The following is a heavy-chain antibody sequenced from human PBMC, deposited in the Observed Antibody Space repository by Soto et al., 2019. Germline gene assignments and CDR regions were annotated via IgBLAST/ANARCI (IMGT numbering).Heavy chain of an antibody. Sequence: SVKVSGKASGGTFSSYAISWVRQAPGQGLEWMGGIIPIFGTANYAQKFQGRVTITADESTSTAYMELSSLRSEDTAVYYCARGTTAGSWGVYYYCYHRMVLWGQGRTVTGSS. CDR2: IIPIFGTA. V-gene: IGHV1-69*13. J-gene: IGHJ6*02. CDR3: ARGTTAGSWGVYYYCYHRMVL. CDR1: GGTFSSYA. D-gene: IGHD6-13*01.